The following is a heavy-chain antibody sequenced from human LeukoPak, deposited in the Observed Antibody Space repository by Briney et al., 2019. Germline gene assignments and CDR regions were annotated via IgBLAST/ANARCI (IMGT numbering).Heavy chain of an antibody. CDR1: GGSFSGYY. V-gene: IGHV4-34*01. CDR3: ARKRWELLRLFDY. CDR2: INHSGST. Sequence: SETLSLTCAVYGGSFSGYYWSWIRQPPGKGLEWIGEINHSGSTNYNPSLKSRVTISVDTSKNQFSLKLSSVTAADTAVYYCARKRWELLRLFDYWGQGTLVTVSS. J-gene: IGHJ4*02. D-gene: IGHD1-26*01.